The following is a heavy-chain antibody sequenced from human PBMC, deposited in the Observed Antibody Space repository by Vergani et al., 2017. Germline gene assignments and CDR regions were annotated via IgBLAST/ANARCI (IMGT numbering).Heavy chain of an antibody. Sequence: QVQLVQSGAEVKKPGASVKVSCKASGYTFTSYDINWVRQATGQGLEWMGWMNPNSGNTGYAQKFQGRVTMTRKTSISTAYMELSSLRSEDTAVYYCARGRYKNRKYYFDYWGQGTLVTVSS. V-gene: IGHV1-8*01. D-gene: IGHD5-18*01. J-gene: IGHJ4*02. CDR2: MNPNSGNT. CDR3: ARGRYKNRKYYFDY. CDR1: GYTFTSYD.